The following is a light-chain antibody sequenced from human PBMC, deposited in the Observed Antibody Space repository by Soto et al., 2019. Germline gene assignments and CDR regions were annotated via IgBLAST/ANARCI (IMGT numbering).Light chain of an antibody. CDR3: QQYNNWPPVT. V-gene: IGKV3-15*01. CDR1: QSVRSN. Sequence: EIVMTQSPATLSVSPGERATLSCRASQSVRSNLAWYHQKPGQAPRLLIYGASTRATGIPARFSGSGSGTECTLTISSLQSEDFAVYYCQQYNNWPPVTFGQGTKVEIK. CDR2: GAS. J-gene: IGKJ1*01.